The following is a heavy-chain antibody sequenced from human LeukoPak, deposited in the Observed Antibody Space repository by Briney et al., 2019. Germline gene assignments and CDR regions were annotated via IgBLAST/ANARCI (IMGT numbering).Heavy chain of an antibody. V-gene: IGHV3-48*03. CDR3: ARDLLDYYDSSGYPDY. J-gene: IGHJ4*02. Sequence: PGGSLRLSCAASRFTFSSYEMNWVRQAPGKGLEWVSYISSSGSTIYYADSVKGRFTISRDNSKNTLYLQMNSLRAEDTAVYYCARDLLDYYDSSGYPDYWGQGTLVTVSS. CDR1: RFTFSSYE. D-gene: IGHD3-22*01. CDR2: ISSSGSTI.